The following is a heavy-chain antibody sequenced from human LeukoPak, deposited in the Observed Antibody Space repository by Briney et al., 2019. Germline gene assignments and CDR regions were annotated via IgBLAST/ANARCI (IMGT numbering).Heavy chain of an antibody. D-gene: IGHD3-10*01. J-gene: IGHJ4*02. Sequence: GGSLRLSCAASGFTFSSYSMNWVRQAPGKGLEWVSSISSSSSYIYYADSVKGRFTISRDNAKNSLYLQMNSLRAEDTALYYCAKDTGYYGSGTYYFDYWGQGTLATVSS. V-gene: IGHV3-21*04. CDR3: AKDTGYYGSGTYYFDY. CDR1: GFTFSSYS. CDR2: ISSSSSYI.